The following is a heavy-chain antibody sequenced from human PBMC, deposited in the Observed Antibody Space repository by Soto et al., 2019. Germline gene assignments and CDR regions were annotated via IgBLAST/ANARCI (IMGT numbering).Heavy chain of an antibody. D-gene: IGHD2-15*01. CDR2: IYKSATT. J-gene: IGHJ5*01. CDR1: GDSISSVDYF. Sequence: QVQLVESGPGLVKPSQTLSLTCSVSGDSISSVDYFWAWIRQPPGQALEYIGYIYKSATTYYNPSFVSLVAISLDTSKSQFSLNVTSVTAADTAVYFCARGRYCLTGRCFPNWFDSWGQGTLVTVSS. V-gene: IGHV4-30-4*01. CDR3: ARGRYCLTGRCFPNWFDS.